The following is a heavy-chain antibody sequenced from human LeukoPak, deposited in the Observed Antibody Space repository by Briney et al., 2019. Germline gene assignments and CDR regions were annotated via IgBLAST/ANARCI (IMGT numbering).Heavy chain of an antibody. J-gene: IGHJ6*03. D-gene: IGHD5-12*01. V-gene: IGHV4-39*01. CDR1: SGSIISSSHY. CDR3: ARSTVATIRGGYSSGPYYYYMDV. Sequence: PSETLSLTCSVSSGSIISSSHYWGWIRQSPGKGLEWIGSMDYSGNPYYNPSLKSRVIISVDTSENQFSLKLRSVTAADTAVYYCARSTVATIRGGYSSGPYYYYMDVWGKGTTVTVS. CDR2: MDYSGNP.